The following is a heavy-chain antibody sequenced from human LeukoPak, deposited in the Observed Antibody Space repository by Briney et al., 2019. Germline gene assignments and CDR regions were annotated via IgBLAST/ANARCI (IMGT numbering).Heavy chain of an antibody. Sequence: PSETLSLTCAVYGGSFSGYYWSWIRQPPGKGLEWIGEINHSGSTNYNPSLKSRVTISVDTSKNQFSLKLSSVTAADTAVYYCARGPYLAVAGIYQHWGQGTLVTVSS. J-gene: IGHJ1*01. CDR1: GGSFSGYY. CDR3: ARGPYLAVAGIYQH. CDR2: INHSGST. D-gene: IGHD6-19*01. V-gene: IGHV4-34*01.